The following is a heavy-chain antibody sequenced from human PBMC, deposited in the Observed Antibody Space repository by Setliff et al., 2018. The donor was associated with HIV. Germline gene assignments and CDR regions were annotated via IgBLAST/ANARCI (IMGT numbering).Heavy chain of an antibody. Sequence: SVMVSCKASGGTFSTHVISWVRQAPGQGLEWIGGIIPMFSTVNYAKKYQGRVTITTDESTTTAYMELTSLRSEDTAVYYFATDDHCSGGSCFLTMDYWGLGTLVTVSS. J-gene: IGHJ4*02. CDR2: IIPMFSTV. V-gene: IGHV1-69*05. CDR3: ATDDHCSGGSCFLTMDY. D-gene: IGHD2-15*01. CDR1: GGTFSTHV.